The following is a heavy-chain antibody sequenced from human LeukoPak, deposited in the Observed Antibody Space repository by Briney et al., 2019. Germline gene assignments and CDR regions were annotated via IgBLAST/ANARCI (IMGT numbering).Heavy chain of an antibody. Sequence: SSETLSLTCTLSGGSISSRYWSWIRQPPGKGLEWIGSIYYSGGANSNHSLQGRVSISVGTSKIQFFLKLSSVAAADTAVYYCARWQYTISSGWFDPWGQGTMVSVSS. CDR2: IYYSGGA. CDR3: ARWQYTISSGWFDP. J-gene: IGHJ5*02. V-gene: IGHV4-59*08. D-gene: IGHD6-6*01. CDR1: GGSISSRY.